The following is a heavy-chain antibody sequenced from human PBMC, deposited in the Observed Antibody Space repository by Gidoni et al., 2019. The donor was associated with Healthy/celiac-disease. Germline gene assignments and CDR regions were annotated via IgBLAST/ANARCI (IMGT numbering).Heavy chain of an antibody. CDR2: ISCSGGST. CDR1: GFTSSSYA. J-gene: IGHJ4*02. V-gene: IGHV3-23*01. Sequence: EVQLLESGGGLVQPGGPLRPCCAASGFTSSSYAMSWVRQAPGKGLGWISAISCSGGSTYYADSVKGRFTIARDNSKNTLYLQMNRLRAEDTAVYYCAKDEGVVPAAIPDYWGQGTLVTVSS. D-gene: IGHD2-2*02. CDR3: AKDEGVVPAAIPDY.